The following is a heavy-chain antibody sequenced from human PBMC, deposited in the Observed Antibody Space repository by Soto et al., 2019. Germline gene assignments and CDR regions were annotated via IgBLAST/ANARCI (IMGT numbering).Heavy chain of an antibody. CDR2: IYPSGGST. D-gene: IGHD3-10*01. Sequence: ASVKVSCNASGYTFTNYYMHWVRQAPGQGLEWMGIIYPSGGSTRNAQKFQGRVTMTRDTSTSTVYMELSSLRSEDTAVYYCAIDFSGPMDYWGRGTLVTVSS. V-gene: IGHV1-46*01. CDR3: AIDFSGPMDY. CDR1: GYTFTNYY. J-gene: IGHJ4*02.